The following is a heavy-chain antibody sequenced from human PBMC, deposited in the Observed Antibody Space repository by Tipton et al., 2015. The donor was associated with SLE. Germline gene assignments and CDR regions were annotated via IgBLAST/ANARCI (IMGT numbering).Heavy chain of an antibody. CDR3: AMGGGNFDY. D-gene: IGHD3-16*01. CDR1: GGSISSHY. Sequence: TLSLTCTVSGGSISSHYWSWIRQPPGKGLEWIGYIYYSGSTNYNPSLKSRVTISVDTSKNQFSLKLSSVTAADTAVYYCAMGGGNFDYWGQGTLVTVSS. CDR2: IYYSGST. V-gene: IGHV4-59*08. J-gene: IGHJ4*02.